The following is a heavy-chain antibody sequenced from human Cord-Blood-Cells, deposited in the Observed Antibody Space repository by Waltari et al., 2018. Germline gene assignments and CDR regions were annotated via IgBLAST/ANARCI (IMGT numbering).Heavy chain of an antibody. V-gene: IGHV4-30-4*08. Sequence: QVQLQESGPGLVKPSQTLSLTCTVSGGSISSGAYYWSWIRQPPGKGLEWIGYIYYSGSTYYNPSLKSRVTISVDTSKNQFSLKLSSVTAADTAVYYCARGRIAAAGTSRDDYYYYYGMDVWGQGTTVTVSS. CDR3: ARGRIAAAGTSRDDYYYYYGMDV. D-gene: IGHD6-13*01. J-gene: IGHJ6*02. CDR2: IYYSGST. CDR1: GGSISSGAYY.